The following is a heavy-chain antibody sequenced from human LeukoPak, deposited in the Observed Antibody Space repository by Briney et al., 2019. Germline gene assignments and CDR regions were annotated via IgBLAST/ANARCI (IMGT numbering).Heavy chain of an antibody. Sequence: AGGSLRLSCAASGFTFDDYAMHWVRQAPGKGLEWVSGISWNSGSIGYADSVKGRFTISRDNAKNSLYLQMNSLRAGDMALYYCAKSVVGELLYPFDYWGQGTLVTVSS. CDR3: AKSVVGELLYPFDY. J-gene: IGHJ4*02. CDR2: ISWNSGSI. CDR1: GFTFDDYA. V-gene: IGHV3-9*03. D-gene: IGHD3-10*01.